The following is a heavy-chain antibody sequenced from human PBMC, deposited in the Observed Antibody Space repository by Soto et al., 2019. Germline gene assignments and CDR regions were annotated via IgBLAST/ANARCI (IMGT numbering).Heavy chain of an antibody. CDR2: ISYDGSNK. Sequence: QVQLVESGGGVVQPGRSLRLSCAASGFTFSSYGMHWVRQAPGKGLEWVAVISYDGSNKYYADSVKGRFTISRDNSKNTLYLKMNSLRAEDTAVYYCAKDGTTAAFDYWGQGTLVTVSS. V-gene: IGHV3-30*18. D-gene: IGHD1-7*01. CDR1: GFTFSSYG. CDR3: AKDGTTAAFDY. J-gene: IGHJ4*02.